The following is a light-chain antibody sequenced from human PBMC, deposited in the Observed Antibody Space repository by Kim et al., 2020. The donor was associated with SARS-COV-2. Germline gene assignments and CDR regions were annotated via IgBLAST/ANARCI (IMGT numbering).Light chain of an antibody. CDR3: QHYSRFPYT. CDR1: QMIDTW. Sequence: SASIGDRVTITCRASQMIDTWLAGYQQKPGKAPKLLIYLASTLENGVPPRFSGSGSGAEFTLTINSLQPDDFATYYCQHYSRFPYTFGQGTKLEI. V-gene: IGKV1-5*03. CDR2: LAS. J-gene: IGKJ2*01.